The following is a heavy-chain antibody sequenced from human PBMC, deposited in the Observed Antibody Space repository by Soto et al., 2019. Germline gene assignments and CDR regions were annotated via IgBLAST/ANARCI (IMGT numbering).Heavy chain of an antibody. D-gene: IGHD3-10*01. CDR1: GSTFTSYG. V-gene: IGHV1-18*01. CDR2: ISAYNGNT. Sequence: ASAKVASKASGSTFTSYGISWARQDPGQGLEWMGWISAYNGNTNYAQKLQGRVTMTTDTSTRTAYMELRSLRSDDTAVYYCASRQYGSGSQIDYWGQGTLVTVSS. J-gene: IGHJ4*02. CDR3: ASRQYGSGSQIDY.